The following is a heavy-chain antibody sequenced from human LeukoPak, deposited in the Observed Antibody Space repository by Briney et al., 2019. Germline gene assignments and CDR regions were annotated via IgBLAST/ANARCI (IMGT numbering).Heavy chain of an antibody. CDR1: GGSFSGYY. V-gene: IGHV4-34*01. Sequence: SETLSLTCAVYGGSFSGYYWSWSRQPPGKGLEWIGEINHSGSTNYNPSLKRRATISVDTSKNQLSLKLSSVTAADTAVYYCARGWNSRSWYDYWGQGTLVTVSS. D-gene: IGHD6-13*01. J-gene: IGHJ4*02. CDR3: ARGWNSRSWYDY. CDR2: INHSGST.